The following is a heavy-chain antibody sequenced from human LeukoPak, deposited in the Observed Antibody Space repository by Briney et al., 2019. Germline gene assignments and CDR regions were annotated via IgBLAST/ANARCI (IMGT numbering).Heavy chain of an antibody. CDR2: IYYSGST. V-gene: IGHV4-59*01. CDR3: AGVNTGQSYDFWSGYYTSHHYYYMDV. Sequence: SETLSLTCTVSGDSISDYYWSWIRQPLGKGLEWIGYIYYSGSTNYNPSLESRVTISADTSKNQFSLKMSSVTAADSAVYYCAGVNTGQSYDFWSGYYTSHHYYYMDVWGKGTTVTVSS. CDR1: GDSISDYY. J-gene: IGHJ6*03. D-gene: IGHD3-3*01.